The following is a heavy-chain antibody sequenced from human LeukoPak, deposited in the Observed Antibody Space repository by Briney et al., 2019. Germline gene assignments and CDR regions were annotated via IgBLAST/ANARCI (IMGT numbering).Heavy chain of an antibody. Sequence: ASVKVSCKASGYTFTNYSFSWVRQAPGQGLEWMGWINAYNGNTNYAQKLQGRVTMTTDTSTNTAYMELRSLRSDDTAVYYCARRYCSGGSCYSDGYYGMDVWGQGTTVTVSS. D-gene: IGHD2-15*01. CDR2: INAYNGNT. V-gene: IGHV1-18*01. J-gene: IGHJ6*02. CDR3: ARRYCSGGSCYSDGYYGMDV. CDR1: GYTFTNYS.